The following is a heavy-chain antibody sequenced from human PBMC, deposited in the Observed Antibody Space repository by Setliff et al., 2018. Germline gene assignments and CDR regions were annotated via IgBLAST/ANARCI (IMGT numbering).Heavy chain of an antibody. V-gene: IGHV4-34*01. J-gene: IGHJ4*02. Sequence: ETLSLTCAVYGGSFSGYHWSWIRQAPGKGLEWIGNIYHTGKTYYNPSLKSRVTISIDTSKNYFSLRLTSVTAADTAMYFCARTLSGYLSYFDSWGQGTLVTVSS. CDR3: ARTLSGYLSYFDS. CDR2: IYHTGKT. D-gene: IGHD5-12*01. CDR1: GGSFSGYH.